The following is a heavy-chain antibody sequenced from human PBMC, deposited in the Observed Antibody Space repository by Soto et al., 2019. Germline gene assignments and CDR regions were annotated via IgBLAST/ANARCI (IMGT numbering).Heavy chain of an antibody. V-gene: IGHV3-21*01. CDR2: ISGSSIYL. J-gene: IGHJ4*02. CDR1: GFIFRTYS. D-gene: IGHD3-9*01. CDR3: ARWGDATGYYLDY. Sequence: PGGSLRLSCAASGFIFRTYSMNWVRQAPGKGLEWISSISGSSIYLYYADSVKGRVTISRDNAKNTLYLQMDSLRPEDTAVYYCARWGDATGYYLDYWGQGTLVTVS.